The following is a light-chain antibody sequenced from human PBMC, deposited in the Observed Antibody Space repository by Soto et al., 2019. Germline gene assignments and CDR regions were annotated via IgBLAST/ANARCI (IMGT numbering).Light chain of an antibody. Sequence: EIVLTQSPGTLSLSPGERATLSCRASQSVSSNYLAWYQQKPGQAPRLLIYGASSRATGIPDRLSGSGSGTEFTLTISRLEPDDFAVYYCQQYGGSPRTFGQGTKVEIK. V-gene: IGKV3-20*01. CDR2: GAS. J-gene: IGKJ1*01. CDR3: QQYGGSPRT. CDR1: QSVSSNY.